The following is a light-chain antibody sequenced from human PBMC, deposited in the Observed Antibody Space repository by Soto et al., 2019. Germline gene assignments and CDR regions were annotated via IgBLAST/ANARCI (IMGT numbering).Light chain of an antibody. V-gene: IGLV2-14*01. CDR2: EVS. CDR1: RSDVGGYDY. Sequence: QSALTQPASVSGSPGQSITISCTGTRSDVGGYDYVSWYQHHPGKAPKVMIYEVSKRPSGVSNRFSGSKSGNTASLTISGLQAEDEADYYCSSYTSSSTWVFGGGTKVTVL. CDR3: SSYTSSSTWV. J-gene: IGLJ3*02.